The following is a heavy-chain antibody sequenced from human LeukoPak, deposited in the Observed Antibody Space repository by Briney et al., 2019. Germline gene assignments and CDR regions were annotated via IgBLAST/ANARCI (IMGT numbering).Heavy chain of an antibody. CDR1: GYTFTGYY. J-gene: IGHJ4*02. V-gene: IGHV1-2*02. D-gene: IGHD4-17*01. CDR2: INPNSGGT. CDR3: ARDYYGDYPDY. Sequence: GASVKVSCKASGYTFTGYYMHWVRQAPGQGLEWMGWINPNSGGTSYAQKFQGRVTMTRDMSTSTVYMELSSLRSEDTAVYYCARDYYGDYPDYWGQGTLVTVSS.